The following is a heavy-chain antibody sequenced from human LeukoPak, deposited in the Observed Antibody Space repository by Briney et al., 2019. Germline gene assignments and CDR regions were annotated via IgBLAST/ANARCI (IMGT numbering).Heavy chain of an antibody. CDR3: ARGETMDV. D-gene: IGHD5-24*01. Sequence: PGGSLRLSCVALEFSFETYWMSWVRQAPGKGPEWVANINEDGSEKHYEGSVRGRFTISRDNADNSLHLQMNSLRPEDMAVYYCARGETMDVWGKGTTVTVSS. CDR1: EFSFETYW. J-gene: IGHJ6*03. CDR2: INEDGSEK. V-gene: IGHV3-7*01.